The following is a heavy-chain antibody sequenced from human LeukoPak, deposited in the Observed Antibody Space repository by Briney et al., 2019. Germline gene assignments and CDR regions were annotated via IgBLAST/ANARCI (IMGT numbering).Heavy chain of an antibody. Sequence: PSETLSLTCTVSGASVSSASYWSWIRQPPGKGLEWIGYIYYSGSTNYNPSLKSRVTISVDTSKNQFSLKLSSVTAADTAVYYCARNSPMPTYYDFWSGYLGYYGMDVWGQGTTVTVSS. CDR3: ARNSPMPTYYDFWSGYLGYYGMDV. CDR1: GASVSSASY. D-gene: IGHD3-3*01. J-gene: IGHJ6*02. CDR2: IYYSGST. V-gene: IGHV4-61*01.